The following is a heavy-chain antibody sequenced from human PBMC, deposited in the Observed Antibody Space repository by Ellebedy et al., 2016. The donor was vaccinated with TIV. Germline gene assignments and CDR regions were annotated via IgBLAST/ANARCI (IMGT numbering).Heavy chain of an antibody. V-gene: IGHV3-7*01. J-gene: IGHJ5*02. CDR3: AGIADVRFDP. Sequence: PGGSLRLSCAASGFTFSSYGMHWVRQAPGKGLEWVANIKRDGSEKYYLDSVKGRFTISRDNAKNSLYLQMNSLRAEDTAVYYCAGIADVRFDPWGQGTLVSVSS. CDR2: IKRDGSEK. D-gene: IGHD3-10*02. CDR1: GFTFSSYG.